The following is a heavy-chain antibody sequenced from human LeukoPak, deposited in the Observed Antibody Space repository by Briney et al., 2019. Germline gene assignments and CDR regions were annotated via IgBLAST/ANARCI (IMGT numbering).Heavy chain of an antibody. CDR1: GFTFSSYG. J-gene: IGHJ4*02. CDR3: AKSADIVGASAFDY. V-gene: IGHV3-30*02. D-gene: IGHD1-26*01. CDR2: IRYDGSNK. Sequence: GGSLRLSCAASGFTFSSYGMHWVRQAPGKGLEWVAFIRYDGSNKYYADSVKGRFTISRGNSKNTLYLQMNSLRAEDTAVYYCAKSADIVGASAFDYWGQGTLVTVSS.